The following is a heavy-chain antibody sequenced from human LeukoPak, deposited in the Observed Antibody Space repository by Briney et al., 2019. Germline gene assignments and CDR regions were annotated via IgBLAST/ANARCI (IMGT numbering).Heavy chain of an antibody. CDR3: ARDPYSSSWYTEDAFDI. J-gene: IGHJ3*02. CDR2: VYYTGST. V-gene: IGHV4-59*12. CDR1: SGSISTYF. Sequence: SETLSLTCTVSSGSISTYFWSWIRQPPGKKLEWIGYVYYTGSTSYNPSLKSRVTMSVDTSKNQFSLKLSSVTAADTAVYYCARDPYSSSWYTEDAFDIWGQGTMVTVSS. D-gene: IGHD6-13*01.